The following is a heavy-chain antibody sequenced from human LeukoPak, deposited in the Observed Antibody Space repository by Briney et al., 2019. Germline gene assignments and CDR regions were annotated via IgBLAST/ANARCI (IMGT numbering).Heavy chain of an antibody. D-gene: IGHD6-13*01. CDR3: ARDKAAGWGAFDI. Sequence: ASVKVSCKASGYTFTGYYMHWVRQAPGQGLEWMGRINPNSGGTNYAQKFQGRVTMTRDTSISTAYMELSRLRSDDTAVYYCARDKAAGWGAFDIWGRGTMVTVSS. CDR1: GYTFTGYY. CDR2: INPNSGGT. V-gene: IGHV1-2*06. J-gene: IGHJ3*02.